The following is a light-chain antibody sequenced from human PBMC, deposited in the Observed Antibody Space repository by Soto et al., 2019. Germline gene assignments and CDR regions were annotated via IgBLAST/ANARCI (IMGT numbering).Light chain of an antibody. CDR2: TAS. Sequence: DFEMTQSPSSLSAFVGDRVTITCRASQSIGTFLSWYQQKSGRAPKLLIYTASSLQSGVPSRFSGSGSGTKFTLTVSSLQPDDFATYYCLQNYDSPITFGQGTRLEIK. V-gene: IGKV1-39*01. CDR3: LQNYDSPIT. CDR1: QSIGTF. J-gene: IGKJ5*01.